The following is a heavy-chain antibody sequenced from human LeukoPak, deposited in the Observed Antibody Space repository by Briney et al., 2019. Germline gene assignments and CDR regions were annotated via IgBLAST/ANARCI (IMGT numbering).Heavy chain of an antibody. D-gene: IGHD3-3*01. CDR2: IYYSGST. CDR3: AFWSGYYRHAFDI. CDR1: GGSIGSYY. Sequence: KSSETLSLTCTVSGGSIGSYYWSWIRQSPGKGLEWIGYIYYSGSTNSNPSLKSRVTISVASSRNQLSLKLSSVTAADTTVYYCAFWSGYYRHAFDIWGQGTMVTVSS. V-gene: IGHV4-59*08. J-gene: IGHJ3*02.